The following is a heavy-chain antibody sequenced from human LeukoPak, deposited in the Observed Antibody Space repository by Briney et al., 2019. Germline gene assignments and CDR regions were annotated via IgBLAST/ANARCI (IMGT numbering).Heavy chain of an antibody. V-gene: IGHV1-2*02. CDR3: AREKVKTAMVTSPRKYYYYMDV. CDR2: INPNSGGT. Sequence: GASVKVSCKASGYTFIAYYMHWVRQAPGQGLEWMGWINPNSGGTNYAQKFQGRVTMTRDTSISTAYMDLSRLRSDDTAVYYCAREKVKTAMVTSPRKYYYYMDVWGKGTTVTVSS. J-gene: IGHJ6*03. CDR1: GYTFIAYY. D-gene: IGHD5-18*01.